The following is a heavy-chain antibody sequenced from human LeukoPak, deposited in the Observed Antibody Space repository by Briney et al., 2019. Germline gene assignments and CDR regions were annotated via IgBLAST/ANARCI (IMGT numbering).Heavy chain of an antibody. D-gene: IGHD3-10*01. CDR2: IIPILGIA. Sequence: SVKVSCKASGGTLSRYTISWVRQAPGQGLEWMGMIIPILGIANYAQKFQGRVTITADKSTSTAYMELSSLRSEDTAAYYCASPMVRGVHYGMDVWGQGTTVTVSS. CDR3: ASPMVRGVHYGMDV. CDR1: GGTLSRYT. J-gene: IGHJ6*02. V-gene: IGHV1-69*02.